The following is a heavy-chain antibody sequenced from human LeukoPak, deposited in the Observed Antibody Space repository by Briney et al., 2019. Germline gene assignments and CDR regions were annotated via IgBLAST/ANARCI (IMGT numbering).Heavy chain of an antibody. V-gene: IGHV3-48*03. CDR3: ARVEGLGTAMVYYYYYGMDV. CDR2: ISSSGSTI. CDR1: GFTFSSYE. J-gene: IGHJ6*02. Sequence: GGSLRLSFAASGFTFSSYEMNWVRQAPGKGLEWVSYISSSGSTIYYADSVKGRFTISRDNAKNSLYLQMNSLRAEDTAVYYCARVEGLGTAMVYYYYYGMDVWGQGTTVTVSS. D-gene: IGHD5-18*01.